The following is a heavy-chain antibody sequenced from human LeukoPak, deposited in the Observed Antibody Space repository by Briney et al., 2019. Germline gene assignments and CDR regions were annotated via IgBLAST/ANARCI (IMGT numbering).Heavy chain of an antibody. CDR3: ARRRASIAARRGSRWWFDP. D-gene: IGHD6-6*01. CDR2: INPNSGGT. J-gene: IGHJ5*02. V-gene: IGHV1-2*02. CDR1: GYTFTGYY. Sequence: ASVRVSCTASGYTFTGYYMHWVRQAPGQGLEWMGWINPNSGGTNYAQTFQGRVTMTRDTSISTAYMELSRLRSDDTAVYYCARRRASIAARRGSRWWFDPWGQGTLVTVSS.